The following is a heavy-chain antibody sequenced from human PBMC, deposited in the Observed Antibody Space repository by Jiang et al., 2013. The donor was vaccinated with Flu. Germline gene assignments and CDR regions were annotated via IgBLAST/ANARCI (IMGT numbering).Heavy chain of an antibody. CDR3: ARDYYDSSGYYLPLGY. D-gene: IGHD3-22*01. V-gene: IGHV3-30*01. Sequence: DSVKGRFTISRDNSKNTLYLQMNSLRAEDTAVYYCARDYYDSSGYYLPLGYWGQGTLVTVSS. J-gene: IGHJ4*02.